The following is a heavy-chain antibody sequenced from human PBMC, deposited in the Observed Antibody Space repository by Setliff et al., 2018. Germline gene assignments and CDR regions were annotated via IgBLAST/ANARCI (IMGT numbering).Heavy chain of an antibody. V-gene: IGHV4-4*07. CDR2: IYIGGSA. CDR1: GGSISSYY. D-gene: IGHD3-22*01. CDR3: ARYDSSGYSENYYFDY. Sequence: SETLSLTCTVSGGSISSYYWSWIRQPAGKGLEWIGHIYIGGSANYNPSLKSRVTMSIDTSKNQFPLMLYSVTAADTAIYYCARYDSSGYSENYYFDYWGQGTLVTVSS. J-gene: IGHJ4*02.